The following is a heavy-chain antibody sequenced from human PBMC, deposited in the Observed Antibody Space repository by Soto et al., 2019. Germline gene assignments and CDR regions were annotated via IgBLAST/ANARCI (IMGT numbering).Heavy chain of an antibody. CDR1: GFTFSSYG. CDR2: ISYDGSNK. D-gene: IGHD5-12*01. J-gene: IGHJ1*01. CDR3: AKDLEFGATTLFAEYFQH. V-gene: IGHV3-30*18. Sequence: PGGSLRLSCAASGFTFSSYGMHWVRQAPGKGLEWVAVISYDGSNKYYADSVKGRFTISRDNSKNTLYLQMNSLRAEDTAVYYCAKDLEFGATTLFAEYFQHWGQGTLVTVSS.